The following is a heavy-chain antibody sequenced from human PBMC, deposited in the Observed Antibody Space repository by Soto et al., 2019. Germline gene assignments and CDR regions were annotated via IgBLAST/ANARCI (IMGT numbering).Heavy chain of an antibody. CDR1: GGSISNYY. V-gene: IGHV4-59*01. Sequence: SETLSLTCTVSGGSISNYYWIWIRQPPGKGLDWVGYVHYSGRATYNPSLKSRVSISVDTSKNQFSLNMSSVTAADTVVYYCARISHDYGGNGAFDYRGQGNLVTVSS. CDR2: VHYSGRA. D-gene: IGHD4-17*01. J-gene: IGHJ4*02. CDR3: ARISHDYGGNGAFDY.